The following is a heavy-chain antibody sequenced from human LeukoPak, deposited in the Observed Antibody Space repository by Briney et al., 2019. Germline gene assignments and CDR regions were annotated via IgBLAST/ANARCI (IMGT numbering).Heavy chain of an antibody. CDR3: AKECDYGNTSHMPCY. V-gene: IGHV3-23*01. D-gene: IGHD4-17*01. CDR1: GFTSSSYA. CDR2: ISDGGWT. J-gene: IGHJ4*02. Sequence: GGSLKLSCAASGFTSSSYAMSWVRQAPGKGLEWVSTISDGGWTYYADSVKGRFAISRETAKNTLYLQLNSLRVEDTAVYFCAKECDYGNTSHMPCYWGQGTLVTVSS.